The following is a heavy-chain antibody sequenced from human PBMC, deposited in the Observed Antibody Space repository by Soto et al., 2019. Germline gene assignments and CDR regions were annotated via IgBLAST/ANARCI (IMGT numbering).Heavy chain of an antibody. CDR3: ARDLCSGGSCKSPWRYYYYMDV. CDR1: GYTFTSYA. J-gene: IGHJ6*03. V-gene: IGHV1-3*01. D-gene: IGHD2-15*01. Sequence: ASVKVSCKASGYTFTSYAMHWVRQAPGQRLEWMGWINAGNGNTKYSQKFQGRVTITRDTSASTAYMELSSLRSEDTAVYYCARDLCSGGSCKSPWRYYYYMDVWGKGTTVTXSS. CDR2: INAGNGNT.